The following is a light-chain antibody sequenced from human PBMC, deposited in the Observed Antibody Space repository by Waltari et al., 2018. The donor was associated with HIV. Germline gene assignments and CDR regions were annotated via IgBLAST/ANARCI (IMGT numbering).Light chain of an antibody. V-gene: IGLV2-8*01. CDR3: SSYAGSDNWV. J-gene: IGLJ3*02. Sequence: QSALTQPPSASGSPGQSVTISCTGTSSDIGRYDFVSWYQQHPGKAPKLIIYEINERPSGVPARCCGSKAGNTATLSVAGLQADDEADYYCSSYAGSDNWVFGGGTTVTVL. CDR2: EIN. CDR1: SSDIGRYDF.